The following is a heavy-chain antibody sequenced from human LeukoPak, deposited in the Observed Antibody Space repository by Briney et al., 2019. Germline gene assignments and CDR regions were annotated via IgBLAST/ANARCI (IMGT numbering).Heavy chain of an antibody. CDR1: GFTFSSYG. V-gene: IGHV3-30*18. J-gene: IGHJ6*02. D-gene: IGHD5-12*01. CDR2: ISYDGSNK. Sequence: PGGSLRLSCAASGFTFSSYGMHWVRQAPGKGLEWVAVISYDGSNKYYADSVKGRFTISRDKSKNTLYLQMNSLRAEDTAVYYCAKEEVATTDYYYYGMDVWGQGTTVTVSS. CDR3: AKEEVATTDYYYYGMDV.